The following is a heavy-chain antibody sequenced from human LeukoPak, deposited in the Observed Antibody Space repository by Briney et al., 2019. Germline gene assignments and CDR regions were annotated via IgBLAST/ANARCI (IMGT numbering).Heavy chain of an antibody. V-gene: IGHV4-4*02. CDR2: VHLDGRT. CDR1: GGSVSSTNW. J-gene: IGHJ4*02. CDR3: AREGGFYRPLDY. D-gene: IGHD3-3*01. Sequence: PSETLSLTCAVSGGSVSSTNWWTWFRQPPGKGLEWIGEVHLDGRTNYNPSLTGRLTMSVDLYENHISLKLTSVIAADTAVYYCAREGGFYRPLDYSGQGTLVTVSS.